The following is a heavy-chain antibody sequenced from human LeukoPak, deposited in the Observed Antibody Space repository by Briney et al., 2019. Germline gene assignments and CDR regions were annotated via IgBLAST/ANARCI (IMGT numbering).Heavy chain of an antibody. V-gene: IGHV1-8*01. Sequence: ASVKVSCKTSGYTFADYDVNWVRQAPGQGLEWMGYIHPRSGYSESAQRFLGRLSMTRDVSTDTAYMELSTLTSDDTAVYYCARVTSGMRYNWFDPWGQGTLIIVSS. CDR3: ARVTSGMRYNWFDP. J-gene: IGHJ5*02. D-gene: IGHD2-2*01. CDR1: GYTFADYD. CDR2: IHPRSGYS.